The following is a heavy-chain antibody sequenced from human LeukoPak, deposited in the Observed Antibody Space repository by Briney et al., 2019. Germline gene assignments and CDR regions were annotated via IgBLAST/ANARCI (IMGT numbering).Heavy chain of an antibody. CDR2: ISSSSTI. CDR1: GFTFSSYS. J-gene: IGHJ6*03. D-gene: IGHD2-2*01. V-gene: IGHV3-48*01. CDR3: ARDQRVPAAAYYYYYYYMDV. Sequence: PGGSLRLSCAASGFTFSSYSMNWVRQAPGKGLEWVSYISSSSTIYYADSVKGRFTISRDNAKNSLYLQMNSLRAEDTAVYYCARDQRVPAAAYYYYYYYMDVWGKGTTVTVSS.